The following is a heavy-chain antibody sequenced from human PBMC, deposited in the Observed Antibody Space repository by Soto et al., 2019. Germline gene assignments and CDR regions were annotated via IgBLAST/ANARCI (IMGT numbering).Heavy chain of an antibody. V-gene: IGHV3-13*01. J-gene: IGHJ6*02. CDR2: IGSGGDT. D-gene: IGHD3-9*01. CDR1: GFTLSSYD. CDR3: TRKTPPTGMEV. Sequence: EVQLVESGGGLVQPGGSLRLSCAASGFTLSSYDIHWVRQATGEGLAWVSGIGSGGDTHYADSVKGRFIISREDGKNSLYRQRNSLRVGDTAVYYCTRKTPPTGMEVWGQGATVTVSS.